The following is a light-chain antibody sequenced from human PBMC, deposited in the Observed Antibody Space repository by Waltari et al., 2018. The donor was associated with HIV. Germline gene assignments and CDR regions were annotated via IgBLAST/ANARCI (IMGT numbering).Light chain of an antibody. V-gene: IGLV3-21*02. CDR2: DDS. CDR1: NIGTKS. Sequence: SYVVTQPPSVSVAPGQTARHTCGGNNIGTKSVHWYQQKPGQASVLVVYDDSDRPSGIPERFSGSNSGNTATLTISRVEAGDEADYHCQVWDSSSDNLVVFGGGTKLTVL. CDR3: QVWDSSSDNLVV. J-gene: IGLJ2*01.